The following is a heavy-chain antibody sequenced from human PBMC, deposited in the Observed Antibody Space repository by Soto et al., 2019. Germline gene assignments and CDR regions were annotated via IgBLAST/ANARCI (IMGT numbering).Heavy chain of an antibody. CDR3: AKGSDTSGYYQLDY. D-gene: IGHD3-22*01. V-gene: IGHV3-30*18. Sequence: TGGSLRLSCAASGFTFSSYGMHWVRQAPGKGLEWMAVISHDGTKKYYVDSVKGRFTISRDNSKNTLYLQMNSLRAEDTALYSCAKGSDTSGYYQLDYWGQGTLVTVSS. CDR2: ISHDGTKK. J-gene: IGHJ4*02. CDR1: GFTFSSYG.